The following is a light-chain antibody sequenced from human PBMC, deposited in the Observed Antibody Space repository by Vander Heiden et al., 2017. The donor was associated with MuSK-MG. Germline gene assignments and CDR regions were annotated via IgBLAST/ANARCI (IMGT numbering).Light chain of an antibody. CDR2: SVI. CDR1: SPNIGSNY. V-gene: IGLV1-47*02. Sequence: QSVLTQPPSVSGTPGLTVTISCSGSSPNIGSNYVYWYQQLPGTAPKLLIYSVILRPSGVPDRFSGSKSGTSASLAISGLRSEDEAEYFCAAWDDSLSGRYVFGGRTKLTVL. J-gene: IGLJ2*01. CDR3: AAWDDSLSGRYV.